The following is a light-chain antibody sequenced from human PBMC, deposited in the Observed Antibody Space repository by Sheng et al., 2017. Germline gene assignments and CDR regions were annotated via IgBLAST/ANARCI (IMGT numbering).Light chain of an antibody. CDR2: AAS. J-gene: IGKJ1*01. Sequence: AIRMTQSPSSLSASTGDRLTITCRASQGISTYLAWYQQKPGKAPKLLIYAASTSQSGVPSRFSGSGSGTDFTLTISSLQPEDFATYYCQQTFSSPQTFGRGTKVDIK. CDR3: QQTFSSPQT. CDR1: QGISTY. V-gene: IGKV1-8*01.